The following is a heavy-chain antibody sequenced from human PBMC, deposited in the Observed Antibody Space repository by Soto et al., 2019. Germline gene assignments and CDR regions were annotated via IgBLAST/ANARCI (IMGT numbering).Heavy chain of an antibody. Sequence: GASVKVSCKASGGAFSSYGISWVRQAPGQGLEWMGEIIPIFGAPNYAQRFQGRVTITADKSTSTAYMELNSLESGDTGIYYCERKRTMALHYWGQGTLVTVSS. V-gene: IGHV1-69*06. J-gene: IGHJ4*02. CDR3: ERKRTMALHY. CDR2: IIPIFGAP. D-gene: IGHD1-1*01. CDR1: GGAFSSYG.